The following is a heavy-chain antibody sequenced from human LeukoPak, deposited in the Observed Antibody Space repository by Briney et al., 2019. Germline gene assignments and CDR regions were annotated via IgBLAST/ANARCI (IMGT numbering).Heavy chain of an antibody. V-gene: IGHV1-24*01. D-gene: IGHD3-3*01. J-gene: IGHJ4*02. CDR1: GYTLTELS. CDR3: ATGFGVVPRLDY. Sequence: ASVKVSCKVSGYTLTELSMHWVRQAPGKGLEWMGGFDPEDGETIYAEKFQGRVTIAADTSTDTAYMELSSLRSEDTAVYYCATGFGVVPRLDYWGQGTLVTVSS. CDR2: FDPEDGET.